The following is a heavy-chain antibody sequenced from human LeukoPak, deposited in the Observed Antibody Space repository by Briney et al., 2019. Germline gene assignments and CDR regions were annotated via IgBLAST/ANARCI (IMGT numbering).Heavy chain of an antibody. CDR1: GGSISSYY. J-gene: IGHJ1*01. Sequence: SETLSLTCAVWGGSISSYYWNWIRQPPGKGLEWIGYIYFSGSTNYNPSLKSRVTISVDTSKNQFSLKLSSVTAADTALYYCARFEYGGNVIHHWGQGTLVTVSS. CDR2: IYFSGST. D-gene: IGHD4-23*01. V-gene: IGHV4-59*01. CDR3: ARFEYGGNVIHH.